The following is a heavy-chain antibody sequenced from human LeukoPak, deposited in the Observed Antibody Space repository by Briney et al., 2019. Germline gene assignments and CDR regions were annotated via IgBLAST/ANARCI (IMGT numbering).Heavy chain of an antibody. Sequence: PSETLSLTCTVSGGSISSYYWSWIRQPPGKGLEWIGYIYYSGSTNYNPPLKSRVTISVDTSKNQFSLKLSSVTAADTAVYYCARGGSGWFGPFDPWGQGTLVTVSS. V-gene: IGHV4-59*01. CDR3: ARGGSGWFGPFDP. CDR1: GGSISSYY. CDR2: IYYSGST. J-gene: IGHJ5*02. D-gene: IGHD3-10*01.